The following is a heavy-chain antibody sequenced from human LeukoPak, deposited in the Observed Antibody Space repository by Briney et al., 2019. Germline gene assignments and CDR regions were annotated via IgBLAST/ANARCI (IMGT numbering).Heavy chain of an antibody. CDR3: ARVPVRGVIRYYYYGMDV. CDR1: GFTSGTSW. Sequence: GGSLRLSCAASGFTSGTSWMSWVRQAPGKGLEWVSVIYSGGSTYYADSVKGRFTISRDNSKNTLYLQMNSLRAEDTAVYYCARVPVRGVIRYYYYGMDVWGQGTTVTVSS. D-gene: IGHD3-10*01. J-gene: IGHJ6*02. V-gene: IGHV3-66*01. CDR2: IYSGGST.